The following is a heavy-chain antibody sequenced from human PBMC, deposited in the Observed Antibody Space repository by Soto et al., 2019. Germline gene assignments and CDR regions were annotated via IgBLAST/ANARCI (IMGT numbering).Heavy chain of an antibody. Sequence: QVQLVQSGAEVKKPGASVKVSCKASDYTFVNYDISWVRQAPGQGLEWMGWISVYNGNTNYAQKVQGRVTMTTDTSTSTAYMELRSLRSDDTAVYYCARRVVVLTSDWFDPWGQGTLVTVSS. CDR2: ISVYNGNT. CDR3: ARRVVVLTSDWFDP. V-gene: IGHV1-18*01. J-gene: IGHJ5*02. D-gene: IGHD2-15*01. CDR1: DYTFVNYD.